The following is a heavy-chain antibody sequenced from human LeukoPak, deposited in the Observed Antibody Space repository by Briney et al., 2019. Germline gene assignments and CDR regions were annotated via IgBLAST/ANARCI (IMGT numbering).Heavy chain of an antibody. D-gene: IGHD1-26*01. J-gene: IGHJ5*02. CDR1: GGSISSYY. CDR3: ARGGRSGKDLRPHRWFDP. V-gene: IGHV4-4*07. CDR2: IYTSGST. Sequence: PSETLSLTCTVSGGSISSYYWSWIRQPAGKGLEWIGRIYTSGSTNYNPSLKSRVTMSVDTSKNQFSLKLSSVTAADTAVYYCARGGRSGKDLRPHRWFDPWGQGTLVTVSS.